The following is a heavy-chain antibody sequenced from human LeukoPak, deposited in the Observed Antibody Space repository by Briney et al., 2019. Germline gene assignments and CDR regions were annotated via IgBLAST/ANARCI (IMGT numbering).Heavy chain of an antibody. CDR3: ARGHATSWHHAFDI. Sequence: PGRSLRLSCAASGFAFNTYAMHWVRQAPGQGLEWVALIWHDGSHKFYSNSVRGQFTISRDNSKNTVSLQMNNLRPEDTAVYYCARGHATSWHHAFDIWGQGTMVTVSS. CDR1: GFAFNTYA. CDR2: IWHDGSHK. J-gene: IGHJ3*02. V-gene: IGHV3-33*01. D-gene: IGHD2-2*01.